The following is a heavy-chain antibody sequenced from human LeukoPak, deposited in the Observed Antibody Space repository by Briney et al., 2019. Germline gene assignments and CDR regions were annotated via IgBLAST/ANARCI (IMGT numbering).Heavy chain of an antibody. J-gene: IGHJ6*02. CDR1: GFTFSSYG. CDR3: AKDGYGSVPMDV. D-gene: IGHD3-10*01. CDR2: ISYDGSNK. Sequence: PGGSLRLSCAASGFTFSSYGMHWVRQAPGKGLEWVAVISYDGSNKYYADSVKGRFTISRDNSKNTLYLQMNSLRAEDTAVYYCAKDGYGSVPMDVWGQGTTVTVSS. V-gene: IGHV3-30*18.